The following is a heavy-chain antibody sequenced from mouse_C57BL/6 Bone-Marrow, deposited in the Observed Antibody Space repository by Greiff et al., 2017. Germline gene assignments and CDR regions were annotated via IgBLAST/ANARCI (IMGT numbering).Heavy chain of an antibody. J-gene: IGHJ4*01. V-gene: IGHV5-4*03. D-gene: IGHD1-1*01. CDR2: ISDGGSYT. CDR1: GFTFSSYA. Sequence: DVMLVESGGGLVKPGGSLKLSCAASGFTFSSYAMSWVRQTPEKRLEWVATISDGGSYTYYPDNVKGRFTISRDNAKNNLYLQMSHLKSEDTAMYYCARASRTVVAMDYWGQGTSVTVSA. CDR3: ARASRTVVAMDY.